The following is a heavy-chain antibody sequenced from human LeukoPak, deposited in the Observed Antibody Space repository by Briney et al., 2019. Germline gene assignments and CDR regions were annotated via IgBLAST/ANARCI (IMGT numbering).Heavy chain of an antibody. CDR3: TSQTVARWFDP. J-gene: IGHJ5*02. V-gene: IGHV4-34*01. CDR2: INHSGST. CDR1: GGSFSGYY. Sequence: SETLSLTCAVYGGSFSGYYWSWIRQPPRKGLEWIGEINHSGSTNYNPSLKSRVTISVDTSKNQFSLKLSSVTAADTAVYYCTSQTVARWFDPWGQGTLVTVSS. D-gene: IGHD1-14*01.